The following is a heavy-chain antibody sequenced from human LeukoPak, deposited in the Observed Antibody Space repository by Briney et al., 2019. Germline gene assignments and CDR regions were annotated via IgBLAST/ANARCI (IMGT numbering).Heavy chain of an antibody. J-gene: IGHJ5*02. CDR1: GFTFSSYE. V-gene: IGHV3-48*03. CDR2: ISSSGSTI. D-gene: IGHD3-10*01. CDR3: ARDRNMVRGVSRGYNWFDP. Sequence: GGSLRLSCVASGFTFSSYEMNWVRQAPGKGLEWVSYISSSGSTIYYADSVKGRFTISRDNAKNSLYLQMNSLRAEDTAVYYCARDRNMVRGVSRGYNWFDPWGQGTLVTVSS.